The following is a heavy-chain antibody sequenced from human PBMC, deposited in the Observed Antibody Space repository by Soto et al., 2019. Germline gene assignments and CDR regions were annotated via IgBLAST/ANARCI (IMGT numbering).Heavy chain of an antibody. D-gene: IGHD4-17*01. J-gene: IGHJ4*02. Sequence: PGGSLRLSCTASGFRFGDYALSWFRQAPGKGLEWVGFIRSKAYGGTTEYAASVKGRFTISTDESKTIAYLQMSSLKTEDTAVYHCAEALTSDRPQWGQGTLVTVSS. V-gene: IGHV3-49*03. CDR3: AEALTSDRPQ. CDR2: IRSKAYGGTT. CDR1: GFRFGDYA.